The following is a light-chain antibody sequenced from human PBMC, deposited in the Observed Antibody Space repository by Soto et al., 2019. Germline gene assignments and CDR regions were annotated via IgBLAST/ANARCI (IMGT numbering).Light chain of an antibody. CDR2: STN. V-gene: IGLV1-44*01. CDR3: AAWDDSLNGYV. CDR1: ISNIGGNT. J-gene: IGLJ1*01. Sequence: SALTQPPSASGTPGQRVTISCSGSISNIGGNTVNWYQQLPGTPPKLLMYSTNQRPSGVPDRFSGSKSGTSASLAISGLQSEDEADYFCAAWDDSLNGYVFGTGTKVTVL.